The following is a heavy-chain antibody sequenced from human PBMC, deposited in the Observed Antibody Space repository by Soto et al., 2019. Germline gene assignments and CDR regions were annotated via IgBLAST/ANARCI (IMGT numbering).Heavy chain of an antibody. V-gene: IGHV4-31*03. CDR1: GGSISSGGYY. CDR3: ARGDDSSGYYSSPYYYGMDV. CDR2: IYYSGST. Sequence: QVQLQESGPGLVKPSQTLSLTCTVSGGSISSGGYYWSWIRQHPGKGLEWIGYIYYSGSTYYNPSLKSRVTISVDTSKTQCSLQLSSVTAADTAVYYCARGDDSSGYYSSPYYYGMDVWGQGTTVTVSS. J-gene: IGHJ6*02. D-gene: IGHD3-22*01.